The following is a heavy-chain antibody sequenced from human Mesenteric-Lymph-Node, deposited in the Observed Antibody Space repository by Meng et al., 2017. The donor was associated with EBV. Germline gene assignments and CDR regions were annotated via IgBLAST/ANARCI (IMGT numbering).Heavy chain of an antibody. J-gene: IGHJ4*02. CDR2: INAGNDNT. D-gene: IGHD3-3*01. CDR3: ARGGYDFWSGYYTFDY. Sequence: QVQVVQYGAEVQKLGASGKVSCKAPGYFFTSYAIHWVRQAPGHSPEWMGWINAGNDNTKYSQKFQHRVTIIRDTSATTAYMELSSLRSEDTAVYYCARGGYDFWSGYYTFDYWGQGTLVTVSS. CDR1: GYFFTSYA. V-gene: IGHV1-3*01.